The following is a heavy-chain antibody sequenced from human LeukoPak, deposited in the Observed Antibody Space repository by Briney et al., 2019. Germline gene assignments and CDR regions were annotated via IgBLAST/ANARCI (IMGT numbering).Heavy chain of an antibody. CDR2: IIPNLGTT. CDR1: GGTSNSYA. CDR3: ATTNDGGGYQWGDFFDF. V-gene: IGHV1-69*04. J-gene: IGHJ4*02. D-gene: IGHD3-22*01. Sequence: SVKVSCKASGGTSNSYAISWVRQAPGQGLEWMGRIIPNLGTTNRAQNFQDRVTLTADKSTNTAYMELTSLTSDDTAVYYCATTNDGGGYQWGDFFDFWGQGTLVTVSS.